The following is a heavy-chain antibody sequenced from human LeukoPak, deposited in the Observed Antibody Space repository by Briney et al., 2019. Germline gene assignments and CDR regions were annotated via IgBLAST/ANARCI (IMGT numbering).Heavy chain of an antibody. CDR2: VGGSGVST. CDR3: ARGGEYSSSSGDY. J-gene: IGHJ4*02. V-gene: IGHV3-23*01. D-gene: IGHD6-6*01. Sequence: GGSLRLSCAASGFTFSSYAMSWVRQAPGKGLEWVSRVGGSGVSTYYADSVKGRFTISRDNAKNSLYLQMNSLRAEDTAVYYCARGGEYSSSSGDYWGQGTLVTVSS. CDR1: GFTFSSYA.